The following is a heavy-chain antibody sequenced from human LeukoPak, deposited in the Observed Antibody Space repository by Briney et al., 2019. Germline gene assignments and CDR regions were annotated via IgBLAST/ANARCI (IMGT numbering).Heavy chain of an antibody. CDR1: GGSISSSSYY. J-gene: IGHJ3*02. CDR3: VRRNDFDI. Sequence: SETLSLTCTVSGGSISSSSYYWGWIRQPPGKGLEWIGSIYYSGSTYYNPSLKSRVTITVDTSKNQFSLKLSSVTAADTAIYYCVRRNDFDIWGQGTMVTVSS. CDR2: IYYSGST. V-gene: IGHV4-39*01.